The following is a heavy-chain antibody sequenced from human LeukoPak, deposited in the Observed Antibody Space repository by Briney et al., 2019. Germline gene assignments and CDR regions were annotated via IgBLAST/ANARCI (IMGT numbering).Heavy chain of an antibody. CDR3: AKDLREYYDDDVAFDI. CDR2: IRYDGSNK. D-gene: IGHD3-22*01. CDR1: GFTFSSYG. Sequence: GGSLRLSCAASGFTFSSYGMHWVRQAPGKGLEWVAFIRYDGSNKKYVDSLKGRFTISRDNSKNTLYLQMNSLRAEDTAVYYCAKDLREYYDDDVAFDIWGQGTMVTVSS. V-gene: IGHV3-30*02. J-gene: IGHJ3*02.